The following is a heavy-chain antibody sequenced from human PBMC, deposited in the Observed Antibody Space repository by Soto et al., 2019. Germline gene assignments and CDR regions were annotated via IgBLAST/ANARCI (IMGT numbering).Heavy chain of an antibody. CDR3: ARHPSLWELLYFDY. J-gene: IGHJ4*02. Sequence: PSKTLSLTCTVSGGSISSSSYYWGWIRQPPGKGLEWIGSIYYSGSTYYNPSLKSRVTISVDTSKNQFSLKLSSVTAADTAVYYCARHPSLWELLYFDYWGQGTLVTVSS. D-gene: IGHD1-26*01. V-gene: IGHV4-39*01. CDR1: GGSISSSSYY. CDR2: IYYSGST.